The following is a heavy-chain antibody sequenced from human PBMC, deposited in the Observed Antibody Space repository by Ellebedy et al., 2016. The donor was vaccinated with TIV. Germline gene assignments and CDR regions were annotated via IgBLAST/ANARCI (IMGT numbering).Heavy chain of an antibody. J-gene: IGHJ4*02. CDR3: ASYHGSTSFHY. D-gene: IGHD2-2*01. CDR1: GFTFSTYW. V-gene: IGHV3-7*01. Sequence: GESLKISCTASGFTFSTYWMNWVRQAPGKGLEWVANIKYDGSEKYYVDSVKGRFAISRDHAENSLHLQMNSLRAEDTAVYYCASYHGSTSFHYWGQGTLVTVSS. CDR2: IKYDGSEK.